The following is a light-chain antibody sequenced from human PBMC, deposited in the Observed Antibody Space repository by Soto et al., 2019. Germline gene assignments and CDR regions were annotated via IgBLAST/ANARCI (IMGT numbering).Light chain of an antibody. CDR3: QQYNNWPLYT. CDR1: QSVGGN. J-gene: IGKJ2*01. V-gene: IGKV3-15*01. CDR2: DAS. Sequence: EIVMTQSPATLSVSPGERATLSCRASQSVGGNLAWYQQRPGRAPRLLIYDASTRATDIPARFSGSGSWTEITLTIISLQSEDFALYYCQQYNNWPLYTFCQVTKLEIK.